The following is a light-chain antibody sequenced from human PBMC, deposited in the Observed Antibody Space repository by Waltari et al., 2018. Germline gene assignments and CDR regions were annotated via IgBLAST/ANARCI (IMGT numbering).Light chain of an antibody. V-gene: IGLV2-8*01. CDR3: ISYAGNNKYV. Sequence: QSALTQPPSASGSPGQSVTISCTGTSSDVGAYNYVSWYQQYPDKAPKLMIYEVTKRPAGVPVRFSGSKSGNTASLTVSGLQAEDEADYYCISYAGNNKYVLGAGTKLTVL. CDR1: SSDVGAYNY. CDR2: EVT. J-gene: IGLJ1*01.